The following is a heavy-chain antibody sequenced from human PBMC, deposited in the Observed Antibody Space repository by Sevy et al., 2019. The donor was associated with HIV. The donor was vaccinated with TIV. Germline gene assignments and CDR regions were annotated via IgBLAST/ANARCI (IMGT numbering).Heavy chain of an antibody. J-gene: IGHJ3*02. D-gene: IGHD3-22*01. Sequence: GGSLRLSCAASGFTFSSYSMNWVRQAPGKGLEWVSSISSSSSYIYYADSVKGRFTISRDNAKNSLYLQMNSLRAEDTVVYYCARDEYGYDSSGYYYGFAFDIWGQGTMVTVSS. CDR3: ARDEYGYDSSGYYYGFAFDI. V-gene: IGHV3-21*01. CDR1: GFTFSSYS. CDR2: ISSSSSYI.